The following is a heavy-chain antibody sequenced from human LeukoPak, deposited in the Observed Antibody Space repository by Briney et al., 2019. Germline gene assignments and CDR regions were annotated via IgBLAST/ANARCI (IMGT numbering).Heavy chain of an antibody. D-gene: IGHD2-21*02. CDR3: AKMGDSMVTHYGYFDY. CDR1: RFTFNNYA. V-gene: IGHV3-23*01. CDR2: VSGSGGTI. Sequence: GGSLRLSCAASRFTFNNYAMSWVRQAPGKGLEWVSVVSGSGGTIYYAASVKGRFTISRDNSKNTLYLQMNSLRAEDTAVYYYAKMGDSMVTHYGYFDYWGQGTLVTVSS. J-gene: IGHJ4*02.